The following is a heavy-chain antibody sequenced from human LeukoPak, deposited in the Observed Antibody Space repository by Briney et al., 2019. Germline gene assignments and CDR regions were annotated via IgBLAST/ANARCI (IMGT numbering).Heavy chain of an antibody. Sequence: GGSLRLSCAASGFTFSRYDVHWVRQGPGKGLEWVSTIGTGGDTYYPGSVKGRFTISRENAKNSLYLQMNSLRAGDTAVYYCAREMGGYDSLDVWGQGTTVTVSS. CDR2: IGTGGDT. D-gene: IGHD5-12*01. V-gene: IGHV3-13*01. J-gene: IGHJ6*02. CDR1: GFTFSRYD. CDR3: AREMGGYDSLDV.